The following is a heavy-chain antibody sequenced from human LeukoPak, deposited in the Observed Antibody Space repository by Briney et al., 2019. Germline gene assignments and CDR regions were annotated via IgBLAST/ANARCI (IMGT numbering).Heavy chain of an antibody. CDR3: AKSAPRLLVHNAFDI. V-gene: IGHV3-74*01. CDR1: GNYW. Sequence: GGSLRLSCAASGNYWMHWVRQAPGKGLVWVSHINSDGSWTSYADSVKGRFTISRDNSKNTLYLQMNSLRAEDTAVYYRAKSAPRLLVHNAFDIWGQGTMVTVSS. D-gene: IGHD3-22*01. CDR2: INSDGSWT. J-gene: IGHJ3*02.